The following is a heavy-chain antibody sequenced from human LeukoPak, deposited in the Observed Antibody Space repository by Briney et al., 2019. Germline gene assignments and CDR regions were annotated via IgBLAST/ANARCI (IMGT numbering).Heavy chain of an antibody. CDR1: GFTLSSYG. V-gene: IGHV3-30*02. CDR3: ARDFPGWDAFDV. Sequence: PGGSLRLSCAASGFTLSSYGVHWVRQAPGKGLEWVAFKGRFTISRDTSKNTLYLQMNSLRAEDTAVYYCARDFPGWDAFDVWGHGTMVTVSS. J-gene: IGHJ3*01. D-gene: IGHD6-19*01.